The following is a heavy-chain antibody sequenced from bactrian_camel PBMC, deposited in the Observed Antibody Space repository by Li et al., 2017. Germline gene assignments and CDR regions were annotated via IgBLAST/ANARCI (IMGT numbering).Heavy chain of an antibody. Sequence: HVQLVESGGGSVQAGRSLRLSCAVFKYTISSTCMGWFRQAPGKEREGVAAIDSGGSTGYADSVKGRFTISHDAAKNTLYLQMDRLKPEDTAVYYCAGTHRASEHYTLLRPGDYNFWGQGTQVTVS. CDR1: KYTISSTC. D-gene: IGHD2*01. J-gene: IGHJ4*01. CDR2: IDSGGST. CDR3: AGTHRASEHYTLLRPGDYNF. V-gene: IGHV3S53*01.